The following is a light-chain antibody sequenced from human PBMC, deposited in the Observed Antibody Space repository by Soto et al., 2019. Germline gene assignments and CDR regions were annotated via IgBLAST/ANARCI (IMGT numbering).Light chain of an antibody. J-gene: IGKJ1*01. CDR2: DSS. CDR3: QQRSNWPWT. V-gene: IGKV3-11*01. Sequence: EIVLTQSPAPLSLSPGERATLSCRASQSVSSYLVWYQQKPGQAPRLLIYDSSNRATGIPARFRGSGSGTDFTLTISSLEPEDFAVYYCQQRSNWPWTFGQGTKVDI. CDR1: QSVSSY.